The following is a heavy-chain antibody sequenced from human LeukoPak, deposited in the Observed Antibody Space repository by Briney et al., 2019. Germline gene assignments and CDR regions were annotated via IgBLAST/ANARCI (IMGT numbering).Heavy chain of an antibody. Sequence: PGGSLRLSCAASGFTFSSYGMSWVRQAPGKGLEWVSAISGSAVSTYYADSVKGRFTISRDSSKNTLFLQMNRLRPEDAAVYYCAKAPVTTCRGAYCYPFDYWGQGTLVTVSS. CDR3: AKAPVTTCRGAYCYPFDY. J-gene: IGHJ4*02. CDR1: GFTFSSYG. D-gene: IGHD2-21*01. CDR2: ISGSAVST. V-gene: IGHV3-23*01.